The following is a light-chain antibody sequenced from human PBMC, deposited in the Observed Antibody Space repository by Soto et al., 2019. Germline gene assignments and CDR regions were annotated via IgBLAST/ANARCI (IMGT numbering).Light chain of an antibody. J-gene: IGKJ2*01. CDR1: QSVSTW. Sequence: DIQMTQSPSTLYASVGDRVSITCRASQSVSTWLAWYQQKPGKAPKLLIFDASSLASGVPSRFSGSGSGTEITLTISSLQPDDFATYYCQQYNSPYTFGQGNKLEIE. CDR3: QQYNSPYT. V-gene: IGKV1-5*01. CDR2: DAS.